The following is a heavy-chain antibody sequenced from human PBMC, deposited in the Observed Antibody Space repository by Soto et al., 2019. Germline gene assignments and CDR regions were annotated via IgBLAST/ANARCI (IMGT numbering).Heavy chain of an antibody. Sequence: QVQLQESGPGLVKPSQTLSLTCTVSAGSTNSGGYYWSWVRQHPGQGLEWIGHIYWSGSTSFNPSLRGRVSLLFDTPTTQFARKLSSVTAADTAVYYCARASCSGGSCYSEAWGLDSWGQGTLVTVSS. J-gene: IGHJ4*02. CDR3: ARASCSGGSCYSEAWGLDS. CDR1: AGSTNSGGYY. V-gene: IGHV4-31*03. D-gene: IGHD2-15*01. CDR2: IYWSGST.